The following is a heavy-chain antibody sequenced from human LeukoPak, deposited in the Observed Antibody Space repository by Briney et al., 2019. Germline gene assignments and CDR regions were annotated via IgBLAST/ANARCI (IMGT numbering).Heavy chain of an antibody. J-gene: IGHJ4*02. D-gene: IGHD6-13*01. V-gene: IGHV3-21*01. CDR2: ISSSSSYI. Sequence: GGSLRLSCAASGFTFSSYSMNWVRQAPGKGLEWVSSISSSSSYIYYADSVKGRFTTSRDNAKNSLYLQMNSLRAEDTAVYYCATLSSSWSGGDYWGQGTLVTVSS. CDR3: ATLSSSWSGGDY. CDR1: GFTFSSYS.